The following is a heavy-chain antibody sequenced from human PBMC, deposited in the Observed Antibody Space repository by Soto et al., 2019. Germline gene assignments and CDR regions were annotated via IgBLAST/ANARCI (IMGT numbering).Heavy chain of an antibody. Sequence: WGSLRLACEASGFTFIRVSINWVRQVPGKGLEWVASISSASSETWYADSVKGRFIISRDNAQNSLFLQMNTLRPEDSAIYYCARVAYWGPGTQVTVSS. CDR2: ISSASSET. J-gene: IGHJ4*02. CDR1: GFTFIRVS. V-gene: IGHV3-21*01. CDR3: ARVAY.